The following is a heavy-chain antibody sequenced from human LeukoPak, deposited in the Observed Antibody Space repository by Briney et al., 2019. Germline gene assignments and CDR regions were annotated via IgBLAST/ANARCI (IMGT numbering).Heavy chain of an antibody. D-gene: IGHD2-2*01. CDR1: GYTFTGYY. Sequence: ASVKVSCKASGYTFTGYYMHWVRQAPGQGLEWMGWINPNSGGTNYAQKFQGRVTMTRDTSISTAYMELSRLRSDDTAVYYCARVEAGCSSTSPRPCRGMDVWGQGTTVTVSS. V-gene: IGHV1-2*02. CDR3: ARVEAGCSSTSPRPCRGMDV. J-gene: IGHJ6*02. CDR2: INPNSGGT.